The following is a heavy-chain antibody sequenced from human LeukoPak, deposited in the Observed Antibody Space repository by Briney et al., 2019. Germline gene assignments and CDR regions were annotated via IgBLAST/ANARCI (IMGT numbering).Heavy chain of an antibody. CDR3: ARGGWSMVRGVDDLN. V-gene: IGHV3-7*01. J-gene: IGHJ4*02. D-gene: IGHD3-10*01. Sequence: GGSLRLSCAASGFHFCSYWMIGVRQAPGEGLEWVANIKQDGSEKYYVDSVKGRLTISRDNAKNALYLQMNSLRAEDTAVYYCARGGWSMVRGVDDLNWGQGTLVIVSS. CDR2: IKQDGSEK. CDR1: GFHFCSYW.